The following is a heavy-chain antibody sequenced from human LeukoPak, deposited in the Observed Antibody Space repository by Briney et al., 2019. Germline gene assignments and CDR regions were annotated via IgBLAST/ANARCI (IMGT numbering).Heavy chain of an antibody. V-gene: IGHV3-53*01. CDR1: GFTVSRNY. J-gene: IGHJ3*02. D-gene: IGHD3-10*01. CDR3: ARAGLAGRDAFDI. Sequence: GGSLRLSCAASGFTVSRNYMSWVRQAPGKGLEWLSLIYSGGSTYYADSVKGRFTISRDNSKNTLYLQMNSLRGEDTAVYYCARAGLAGRDAFDIWGQGTVVTVSS. CDR2: IYSGGST.